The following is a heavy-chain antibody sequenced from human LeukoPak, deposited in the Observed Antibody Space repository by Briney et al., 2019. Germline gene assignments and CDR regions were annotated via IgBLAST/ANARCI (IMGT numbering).Heavy chain of an antibody. CDR2: IFGNGDTT. D-gene: IGHD3-10*01. CDR3: AKRNTMVRGGPCFDY. CDR1: GFTFSSYG. V-gene: IGHV3-23*01. Sequence: GGSLRLSCAASGFTFSSYGMHWVRQAPGKGLEWVSIIFGNGDTTYYADSVKGRFTVSRDNSKDTLYLQMNDLRPDDTAIYYCAKRNTMVRGGPCFDYWGQGLLVTVSS. J-gene: IGHJ4*02.